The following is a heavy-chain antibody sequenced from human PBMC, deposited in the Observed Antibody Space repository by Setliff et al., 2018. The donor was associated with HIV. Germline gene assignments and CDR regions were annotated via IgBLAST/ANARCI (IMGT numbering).Heavy chain of an antibody. V-gene: IGHV4-39*07. Sequence: KASETLSLTCTVSGGSINTGSYYWGWIRQPPGKGLESIGTIYYSGSTYYKSSLKSRLTISVDTSKNQFSLKMSSVTAADTAVYYCARARGPKGYFDSWGQGTLVTVSS. CDR1: GGSINTGSYY. CDR3: ARARGPKGYFDS. J-gene: IGHJ4*02. D-gene: IGHD3-10*01. CDR2: IYYSGST.